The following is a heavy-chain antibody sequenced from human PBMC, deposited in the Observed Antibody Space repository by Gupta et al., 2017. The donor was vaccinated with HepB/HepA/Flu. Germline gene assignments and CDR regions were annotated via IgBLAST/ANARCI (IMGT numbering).Heavy chain of an antibody. Sequence: EVQLVESGGDLVQPGGSLRLSCAASGFTFSDHYMDWVRLIPGEGLEWVGRIRNKVNGYTTEYAASVKDRCTVSRDDSKNSLYLQMNTLKTDDTAVYYCVGGRTGSVFDYWGQGTRVTVSS. J-gene: IGHJ4*02. CDR1: GFTFSDHY. CDR2: IRNKVNGYTT. D-gene: IGHD1-14*01. CDR3: VGGRTGSVFDY. V-gene: IGHV3-72*01.